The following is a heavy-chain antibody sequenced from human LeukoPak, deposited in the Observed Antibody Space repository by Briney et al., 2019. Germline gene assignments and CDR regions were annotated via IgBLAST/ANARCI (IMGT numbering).Heavy chain of an antibody. CDR3: AKVPNVVVPAAPYFDY. CDR1: GFTFSSYA. J-gene: IGHJ4*02. CDR2: ISGSGGST. Sequence: GGSLRLSCAASGFTFSSYAMSWVRQAPGKGLEWVSAISGSGGSTYYADSVKGRFTISRDNSKNTLYLQMNSLRAEDTAVYYCAKVPNVVVPAAPYFDYWGQGTLVTVSS. D-gene: IGHD2-2*01. V-gene: IGHV3-23*01.